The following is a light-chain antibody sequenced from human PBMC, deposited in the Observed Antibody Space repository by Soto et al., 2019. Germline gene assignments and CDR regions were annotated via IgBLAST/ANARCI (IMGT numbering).Light chain of an antibody. CDR3: SSFRSGTTL. CDR2: GNN. J-gene: IGLJ1*01. V-gene: IGLV1-40*01. CDR1: SANIGAAYN. Sequence: QSVLTQPPSVSGAPGQRVTISCTGSSANIGAAYNVDWYQQLPGTAPKLLIYGNNNRPSGVPARFSGSKSGNTASLTISGLQAEDEADYYCSSFRSGTTLFGTGTKVTVL.